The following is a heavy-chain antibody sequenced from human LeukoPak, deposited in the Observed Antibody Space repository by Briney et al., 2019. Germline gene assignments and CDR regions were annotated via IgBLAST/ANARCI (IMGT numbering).Heavy chain of an antibody. D-gene: IGHD3-10*01. J-gene: IGHJ4*02. CDR2: IYYSGST. CDR1: GGSISSSSYY. V-gene: IGHV4-39*07. CDR3: ARDSVLWFGESHMGGNYFDY. Sequence: PSETLSLTCTVSGGSISSSSYYWGWIRQPPGKGLEWIGSIYYSGSTNYNPSLKSRVTISVDTSKNQFSLKLSSVTAADTAVYYCARDSVLWFGESHMGGNYFDYWGQGTLVTVSS.